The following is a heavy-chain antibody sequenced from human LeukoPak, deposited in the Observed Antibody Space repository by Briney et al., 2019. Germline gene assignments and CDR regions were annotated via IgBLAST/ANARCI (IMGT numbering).Heavy chain of an antibody. J-gene: IGHJ4*02. Sequence: GGSLRLSCAASGFTFSSYSMNWVRQAPGKGLEWVSYISSSSSTIYYADSVKGRFTISRDNAKNSLYLQMNSLRAEDTAVYYCARDLTIVAKGNYFDYWGQGTLVTVSS. CDR3: ARDLTIVAKGNYFDY. CDR1: GFTFSSYS. V-gene: IGHV3-48*01. D-gene: IGHD5-12*01. CDR2: ISSSSSTI.